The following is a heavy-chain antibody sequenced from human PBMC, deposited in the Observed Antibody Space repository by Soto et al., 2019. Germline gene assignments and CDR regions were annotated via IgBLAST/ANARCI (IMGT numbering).Heavy chain of an antibody. CDR3: ARPDDTTLAFGY. V-gene: IGHV4-30-4*01. Sequence: LSLTCTVSGGSISSGDYYWSWIRQPPGKGLEWIGYIYYSGSTYYNPSLKSRVTISVDTSKNQFSLKLSSVTAADTAVYYCARPDDTTLAFGYWGQGTLVTVSS. CDR2: IYYSGST. CDR1: GGSISSGDYY. D-gene: IGHD3-9*01. J-gene: IGHJ4*02.